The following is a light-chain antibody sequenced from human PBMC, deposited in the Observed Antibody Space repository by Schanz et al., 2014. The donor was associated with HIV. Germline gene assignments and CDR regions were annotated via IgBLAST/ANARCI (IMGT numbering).Light chain of an antibody. CDR3: QTWDTGIRV. Sequence: GVSVKLTRTMSSGKSNYAVAWHQQQLEKGPRYLMNLNSDGSHNKGDGIPDRFSGTSSGAERYLTISSLQSEDEADYYCQTWDTGIRVFGGGTKLTVL. CDR2: LNSDGSH. V-gene: IGLV4-69*01. CDR1: SGKSNYA. J-gene: IGLJ3*02.